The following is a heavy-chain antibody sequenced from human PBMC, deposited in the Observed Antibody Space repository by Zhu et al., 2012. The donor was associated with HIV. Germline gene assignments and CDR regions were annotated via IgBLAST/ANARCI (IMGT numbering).Heavy chain of an antibody. V-gene: IGHV4-38-2*02. J-gene: IGHJ3*02. CDR1: GYFISSGYY. CDR3: ARVLGGDALDI. CDR2: IYHSGST. D-gene: IGHD3-16*01. Sequence: QVQLQESGPGLVKPSETLSLTCTVSGYFISSGYYWGWIRQPPGKGLEWIGNIYHSGSTCYNSSLKSRVTISVDTSKNQFSLKLSSVTAADTAVYYCARVLGGDALDIWGQGTMVTVSS.